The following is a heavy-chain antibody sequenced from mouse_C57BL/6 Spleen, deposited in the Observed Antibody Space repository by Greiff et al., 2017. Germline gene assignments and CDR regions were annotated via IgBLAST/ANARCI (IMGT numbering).Heavy chain of an antibody. D-gene: IGHD1-1*01. CDR3: LGPLVSPYYGCGVFAY. Sequence: QVQLQQSGPELVKPGASVKISCKASGYAFSSSWMNWVKQRPGKGLEWIGRIYPGDGDTNYNGKFKGKATLTADKSSSTAYMQLSSLTSEDSAVYFCLGPLVSPYYGCGVFAYWGQGTLVTVSA. CDR1: GYAFSSSW. V-gene: IGHV1-82*01. CDR2: IYPGDGDT. J-gene: IGHJ3*01.